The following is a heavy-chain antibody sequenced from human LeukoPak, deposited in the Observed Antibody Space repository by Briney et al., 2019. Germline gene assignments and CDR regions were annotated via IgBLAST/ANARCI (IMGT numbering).Heavy chain of an antibody. CDR3: ARDSSLGGVRDY. J-gene: IGHJ4*02. CDR2: ISSSGSTI. Sequence: GGSLRLSCAASGFAFSTYWMTWVRQAPGKGLEWVSYISSSGSTIYYADSVKGRFTISRDNAKNSLYLQMNSLRAEDTAVYYCARDSSLGGVRDYWGQGTLVTVSS. CDR1: GFAFSTYW. V-gene: IGHV3-48*04. D-gene: IGHD3-16*01.